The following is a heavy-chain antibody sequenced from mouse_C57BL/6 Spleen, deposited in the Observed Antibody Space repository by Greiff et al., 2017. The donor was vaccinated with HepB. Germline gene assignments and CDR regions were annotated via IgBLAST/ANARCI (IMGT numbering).Heavy chain of an antibody. Sequence: VQLQQPGAELVKPGASVKMSCKASGYTFTSYWITWVKQRPGQGLEWIGDIYPGSGSTNYNEKFKSKATLTVDTSSSTAYMQLSSLTSEDSAVYYCASGTYYYGSSWYFDVWGTGTTVTVSS. V-gene: IGHV1-55*01. CDR1: GYTFTSYW. J-gene: IGHJ1*03. CDR3: ASGTYYYGSSWYFDV. D-gene: IGHD1-1*01. CDR2: IYPGSGST.